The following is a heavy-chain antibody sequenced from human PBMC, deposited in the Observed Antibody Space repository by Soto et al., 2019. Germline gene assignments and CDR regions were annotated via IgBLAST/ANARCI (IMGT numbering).Heavy chain of an antibody. CDR2: ISWDGGST. D-gene: IGHD6-6*01. CDR1: GFTFDYYA. CDR3: AKESSSSSTFGPDYYYGMDV. V-gene: IGHV3-43D*04. J-gene: IGHJ6*02. Sequence: PGGSLRLSCAASGFTFDYYAMRWVRQAPGKGLEWVSLISWDGGSTYYADSVKGRFTISRDNSKNSLYLQMNSLRAEDTALYYCAKESSSSSTFGPDYYYGMDVWGQGTTVTVSS.